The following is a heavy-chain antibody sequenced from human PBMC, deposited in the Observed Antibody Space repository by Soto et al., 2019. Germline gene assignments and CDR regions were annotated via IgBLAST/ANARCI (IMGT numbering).Heavy chain of an antibody. Sequence: GGSLRLSGAACGFTFSNAWISCVRQAPGSGLGWGGRSKSKTDGGRTDYGARVKGRCTSSRGEGRNRVYLQMNSLKTEETAVYSCPTPERITVFGVVITHDAFDIWRQGTMVTVSS. J-gene: IGHJ3*02. CDR3: PTPERITVFGVVITHDAFDI. V-gene: IGHV3-15*01. CDR2: SKSKTDGGRT. CDR1: GFTFSNAW. D-gene: IGHD3-3*01.